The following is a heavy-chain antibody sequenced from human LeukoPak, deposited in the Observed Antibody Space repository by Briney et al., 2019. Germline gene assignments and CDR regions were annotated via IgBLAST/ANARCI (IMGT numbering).Heavy chain of an antibody. J-gene: IGHJ4*02. Sequence: GASVKVSCKVSGYTFTDYYMHWVRQAPGQGLEWMGGIIPIFGTANYAQKFQGRVTITADESTSTAYMELSSLRSEDTAVYYCARASKTAYYYDSSGYGDFDYWGQGTLVTVSS. CDR3: ARASKTAYYYDSSGYGDFDY. CDR1: GYTFTDYY. V-gene: IGHV1-69*13. D-gene: IGHD3-22*01. CDR2: IIPIFGTA.